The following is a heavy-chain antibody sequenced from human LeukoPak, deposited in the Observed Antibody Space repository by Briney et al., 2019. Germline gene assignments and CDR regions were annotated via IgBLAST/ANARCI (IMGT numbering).Heavy chain of an antibody. CDR1: GYTFTSYG. V-gene: IGHV1-18*01. D-gene: IGHD3-10*01. CDR2: ISAYNGNT. CDR3: AAGAVGSYYYGSGSLAMGY. J-gene: IGHJ4*02. Sequence: ASVKVSCKASGYTFTSYGISWVRQAPGQGLEWMGWISAYNGNTNYAQKLQGRVTMTTDTSTSTAYMELRSLRSEDTAVYYCAAGAVGSYYYGSGSLAMGYWGQGTLVTVSS.